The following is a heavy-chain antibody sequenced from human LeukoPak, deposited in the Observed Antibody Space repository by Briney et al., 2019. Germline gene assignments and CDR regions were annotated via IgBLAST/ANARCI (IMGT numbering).Heavy chain of an antibody. CDR1: GNSFGDYY. D-gene: IGHD3-22*01. J-gene: IGHJ3*02. V-gene: IGHV4-4*07. Sequence: PSETLSLTCTVSGNSFGDYYWSWIRQPAGKGLEWIGRIYTSGSTTYNPSLKSRVTMSVDTSKSQFSLNLMSVTAADTAVYYCARLTHRPRYWIYYDSSGLGAFDIWGQGTMVTVSS. CDR3: ARLTHRPRYWIYYDSSGLGAFDI. CDR2: IYTSGST.